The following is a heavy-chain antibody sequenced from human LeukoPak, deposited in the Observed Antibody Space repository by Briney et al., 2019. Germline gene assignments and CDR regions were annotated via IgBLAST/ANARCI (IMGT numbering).Heavy chain of an antibody. D-gene: IGHD2-8*01. V-gene: IGHV1-18*01. CDR1: RGTFSNYA. CDR3: ARDPHCTNGVCYDY. CDR2: ISAYNGNT. J-gene: IGHJ4*02. Sequence: ASVKVSCKASRGTFSNYAISWVRQAPGQGLEWMGWISAYNGNTNYAQKLQGRVTMTTDTSTSTAYMELRSLRSDDTAVYYCARDPHCTNGVCYDYWGQGTLVTVSS.